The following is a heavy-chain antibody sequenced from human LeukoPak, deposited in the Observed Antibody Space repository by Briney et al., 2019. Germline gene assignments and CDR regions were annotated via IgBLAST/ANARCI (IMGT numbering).Heavy chain of an antibody. CDR3: ARAGSRATNDAFDI. V-gene: IGHV4-30-2*01. CDR2: IYHSGST. CDR1: GVSISSGGYA. D-gene: IGHD1-26*01. J-gene: IGHJ3*02. Sequence: NPSQTLSLTCAVSGVSISSGGYAWSWIRQPPGKGLEWIGYIYHSGSTYYHPSLKSRVPISVDRSKTQFSLKLSSVTAADTAVYYCARAGSRATNDAFDIWGQGTMVTVSS.